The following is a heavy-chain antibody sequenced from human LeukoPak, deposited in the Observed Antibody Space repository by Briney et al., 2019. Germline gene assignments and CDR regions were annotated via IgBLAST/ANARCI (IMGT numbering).Heavy chain of an antibody. CDR1: GGSISSSSYY. V-gene: IGHV4-39*07. CDR2: IYYSGST. J-gene: IGHJ4*02. CDR3: AGDKWNDPYLYYFDY. D-gene: IGHD1-1*01. Sequence: SETLSLTCTVSGGSISSSSYYWGWIRQPPGKGLEWIGSIYYSGSTYYNPSLKSRVTISVDTSKNQFSLKLSSLTAADTAVYYCAGDKWNDPYLYYFDYWGQGTLVTVSS.